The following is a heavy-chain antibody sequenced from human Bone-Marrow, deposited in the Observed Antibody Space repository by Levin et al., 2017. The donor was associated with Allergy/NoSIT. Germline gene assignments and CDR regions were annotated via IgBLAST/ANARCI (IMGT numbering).Heavy chain of an antibody. CDR2: INATGQVI. J-gene: IGHJ4*02. V-gene: IGHV3-48*03. Sequence: GGSLRLICEGSGFTFSSFEMNWVRQGPGMGLEWVAYINATGQVIQYADPVKDRFTISRDNAKNSLYLQMDNVRAGDTAVYYCTRTTAARLWGQGTLVTVSS. CDR1: GFTFSSFE. D-gene: IGHD6-6*01. CDR3: TRTTAARL.